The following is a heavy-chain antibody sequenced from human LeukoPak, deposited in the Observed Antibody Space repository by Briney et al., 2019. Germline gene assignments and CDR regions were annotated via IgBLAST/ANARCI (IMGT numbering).Heavy chain of an antibody. Sequence: ASVKVSCKVSGYTFTDYYMHWVQQAPGKGLEWMGLVDPEDGETIYAEKFQGRVTITADTSTDTAYMELSSLRSEDTALYYCAKASSSWYYFDYWGQGTLVTVSS. CDR3: AKASSSWYYFDY. V-gene: IGHV1-69-2*01. CDR2: VDPEDGET. CDR1: GYTFTDYY. D-gene: IGHD6-13*01. J-gene: IGHJ4*02.